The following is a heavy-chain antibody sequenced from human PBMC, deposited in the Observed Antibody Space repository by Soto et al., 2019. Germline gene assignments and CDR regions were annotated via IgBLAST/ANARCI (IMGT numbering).Heavy chain of an antibody. J-gene: IGHJ5*02. CDR2: IYSGGST. Sequence: GGSLRLSCAASGFTVSSNYMSWVRQAPGKGLEWVSVIYSGGSTYYADSVKGRFTISRDNSKNTLYLQMNSLRAEDTAVYYCARERYSYGYWFDPWGQGTLVTVSS. V-gene: IGHV3-66*01. CDR1: GFTVSSNY. CDR3: ARERYSYGYWFDP. D-gene: IGHD5-18*01.